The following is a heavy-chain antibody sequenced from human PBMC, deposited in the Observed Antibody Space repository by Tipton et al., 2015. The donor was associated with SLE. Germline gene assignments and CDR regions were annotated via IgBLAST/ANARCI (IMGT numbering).Heavy chain of an antibody. CDR3: ARQVVYDSSGYYYFDS. D-gene: IGHD3-22*01. CDR1: GGPIINSNYY. CDR2: VLYSGTT. Sequence: TLSLTCTVSGGPIINSNYYWDWIRQSPGKRLEWIGHVLYSGTTNYNPSLKSRVTISVDTSKSQFSLRLNSVTAADTAVYYCARQVVYDSSGYYYFDSWGQGTLVTVSS. J-gene: IGHJ4*02. V-gene: IGHV4-39*01.